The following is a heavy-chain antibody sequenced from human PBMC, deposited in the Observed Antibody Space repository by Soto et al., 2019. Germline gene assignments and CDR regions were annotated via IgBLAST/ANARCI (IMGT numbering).Heavy chain of an antibody. CDR1: GFTFRDYG. CDR2: ISYDGSNK. D-gene: IGHD1-26*01. V-gene: IGHV3-30*18. Sequence: QVQLVESGGGVVQPGTSLRLSCAPSGFTFRDYGMHWVRQAPGEGLEWVAVISYDGSNKHYADSVKGRFTISRDNSKNTFYLQINSLSAEDTAVYYCAKDASELPLTWGQGTLVTVSA. J-gene: IGHJ4*02. CDR3: AKDASELPLT.